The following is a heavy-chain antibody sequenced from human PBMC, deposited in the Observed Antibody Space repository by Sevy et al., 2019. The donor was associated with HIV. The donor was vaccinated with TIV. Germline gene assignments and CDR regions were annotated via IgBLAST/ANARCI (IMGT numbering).Heavy chain of an antibody. Sequence: ASVKVSCKASGGTFSSYAISWVRQAPGQGLEWMGGIIPIFGTANYSQKFQGRVTITADKSTSTAYMELSSLRSEDTAVYYCARVGYCSSTSCYTNYYGMDVWGQGTTVTVSS. CDR1: GGTFSSYA. V-gene: IGHV1-69*06. CDR3: ARVGYCSSTSCYTNYYGMDV. CDR2: IIPIFGTA. D-gene: IGHD2-2*02. J-gene: IGHJ6*02.